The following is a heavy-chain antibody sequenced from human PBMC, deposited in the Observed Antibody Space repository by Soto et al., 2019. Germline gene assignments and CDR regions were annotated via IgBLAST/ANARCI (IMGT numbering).Heavy chain of an antibody. Sequence: GASVKVSCKVSGYSLTELSIHWVRQAPGKGLEWMGGFDPEDVETIYAQKFQGRVTMTEDTSTDTAYMELSSLRSEDTAVFYCASIAAAGEFDYWGRGTLVTVSS. CDR2: FDPEDVET. CDR1: GYSLTELS. V-gene: IGHV1-24*01. D-gene: IGHD6-13*01. CDR3: ASIAAAGEFDY. J-gene: IGHJ4*02.